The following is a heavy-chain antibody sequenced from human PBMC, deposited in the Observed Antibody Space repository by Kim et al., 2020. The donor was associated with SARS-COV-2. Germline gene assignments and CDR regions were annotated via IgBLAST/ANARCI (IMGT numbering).Heavy chain of an antibody. CDR1: GFTFSSYW. CDR2: IKQDGSEK. CDR3: ARDHRSSDYYGSGPELYFDY. D-gene: IGHD3-10*01. V-gene: IGHV3-7*01. Sequence: GGSLRLSCAASGFTFSSYWMSWVRQAPGKGLEWVANIKQDGSEKYYVHSVKGRFTISRDNAKNSLYLQMNSLRAEDTAVYYCARDHRSSDYYGSGPELYFDYWGQGTLVTVSS. J-gene: IGHJ4*02.